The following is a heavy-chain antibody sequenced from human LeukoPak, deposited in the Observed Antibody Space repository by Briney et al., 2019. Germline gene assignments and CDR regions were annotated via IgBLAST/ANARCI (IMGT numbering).Heavy chain of an antibody. J-gene: IGHJ6*03. CDR3: ARVMMGATVTTFHYYCMDV. Sequence: GGSLRLSCAACGFTFSHYTIGWVRRAPGKGLERVASITSSSSHIYYADSVKGRFTISRDNAKNEVYLQMNSLRGEDTAIYYCARVMMGATVTTFHYYCMDVWGVGTAVTVSS. D-gene: IGHD4-11*01. V-gene: IGHV3-21*01. CDR2: ITSSSSHI. CDR1: GFTFSHYT.